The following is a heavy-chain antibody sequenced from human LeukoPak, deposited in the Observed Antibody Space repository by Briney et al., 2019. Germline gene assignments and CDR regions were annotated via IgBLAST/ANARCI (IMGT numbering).Heavy chain of an antibody. CDR3: ARAAGIIGDAFDI. CDR2: INPNSGGT. CDR1: RYTFTGYY. D-gene: IGHD3-10*01. Sequence: ASVKVSCKASRYTFTGYYMHWVRQAPGQGLEWMGWINPNSGGTNYAQKFQGRVTMTRDTSISTAYMELSRLRSDDTAVYYCARAAGIIGDAFDIWGQGTMVTVSS. V-gene: IGHV1-2*02. J-gene: IGHJ3*02.